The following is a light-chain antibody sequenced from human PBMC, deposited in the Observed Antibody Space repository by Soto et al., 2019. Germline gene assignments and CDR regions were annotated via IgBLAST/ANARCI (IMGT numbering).Light chain of an antibody. CDR1: QGISSY. V-gene: IGKV1D-8*03. Sequence: VIWMTQSPSLLSASTGDRVTISCRMSQGISSYLGWYQQKPGKAPKRLIYAASSLQSGVPSRFSGSGSGTEFTLTISSLQPEDFATYYCLQHNSYSWTFGQGTKVDIK. CDR3: LQHNSYSWT. CDR2: AAS. J-gene: IGKJ1*01.